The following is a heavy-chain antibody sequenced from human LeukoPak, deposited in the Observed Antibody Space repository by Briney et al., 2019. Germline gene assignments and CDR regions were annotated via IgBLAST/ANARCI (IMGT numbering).Heavy chain of an antibody. V-gene: IGHV3-48*03. CDR3: AREDTAMASFDY. Sequence: PGGSLRLSCAASGFTFSSYEMNWVRQAPGKGLEWVSYISSSGGTTYYADSVTGRFTISRDNAKNSLYLQMNSLRAEDTAVYYCAREDTAMASFDYWGQGTLVTVSS. CDR1: GFTFSSYE. D-gene: IGHD5-18*01. CDR2: ISSSGGTT. J-gene: IGHJ4*02.